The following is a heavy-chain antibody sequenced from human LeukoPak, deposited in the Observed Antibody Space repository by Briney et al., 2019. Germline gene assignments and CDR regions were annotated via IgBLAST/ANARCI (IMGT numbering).Heavy chain of an antibody. V-gene: IGHV4-39*01. Sequence: SETLSLTCTVSGGSISSSTYFWGGIRQPPGKGLGWIGSIYYSGNTYYNASLKSQVSISIDTSKNQFSLRLTSVTAADTAVYYCARQTGSGLFILPGGQGTLVTVSS. CDR1: GGSISSSTYF. J-gene: IGHJ4*02. CDR2: IYYSGNT. D-gene: IGHD3/OR15-3a*01. CDR3: ARQTGSGLFILP.